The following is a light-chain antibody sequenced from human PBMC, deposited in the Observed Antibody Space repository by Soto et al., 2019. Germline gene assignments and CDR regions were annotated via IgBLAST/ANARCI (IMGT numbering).Light chain of an antibody. CDR3: QQYSSWPLT. V-gene: IGKV3-15*01. CDR2: GAS. J-gene: IGKJ4*01. Sequence: ETVMTQSPATLSVSPGERVTLSCRASQSVDRRLAWYQQKPGQAPRLLIFGASTRATGIPASFSGSGSETDFTLTISSLQSEDFAVYYCQQYSSWPLTFGGGTKVDLK. CDR1: QSVDRR.